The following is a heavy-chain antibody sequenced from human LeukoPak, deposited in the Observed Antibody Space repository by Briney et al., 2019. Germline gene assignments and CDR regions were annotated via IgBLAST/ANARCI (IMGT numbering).Heavy chain of an antibody. V-gene: IGHV1-46*01. J-gene: IGHJ6*02. CDR1: GYSLTTYY. Sequence: GASVKVSYKASGYSLTTYYMHWERQATGQGLEWMAIINPSGGGTKYAQKFQGRVTMTRDTPTNTVYMELSSLRTEDTAVYYCASVYLYGMDVWGQGTTVTVSS. CDR2: INPSGGGT. D-gene: IGHD2-8*01. CDR3: ASVYLYGMDV.